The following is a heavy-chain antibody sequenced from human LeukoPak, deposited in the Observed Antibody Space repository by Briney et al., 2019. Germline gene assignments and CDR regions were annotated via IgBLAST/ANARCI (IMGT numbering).Heavy chain of an antibody. D-gene: IGHD7-27*01. CDR2: ISSSGSII. CDR3: ARTMWGFHY. CDR1: GFAFSDYE. V-gene: IGHV3-48*03. Sequence: PGGSLRLSCASSGFAFSDYEMNWVRQAPGKGLEWVSYISSSGSIIYYADSVKGRFTISRDNAKRSLFLQMNSLRVEDTAVYYCARTMWGFHYWGQGTLVTVSS. J-gene: IGHJ4*02.